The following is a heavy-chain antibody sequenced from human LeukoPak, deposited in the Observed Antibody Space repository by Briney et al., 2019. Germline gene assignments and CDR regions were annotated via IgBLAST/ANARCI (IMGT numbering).Heavy chain of an antibody. CDR2: IHFDGSTK. J-gene: IGHJ4*02. CDR1: GFTFSSYG. V-gene: IGHV3-30*02. CDR3: AKDQCTRTSCDGYPGH. Sequence: TGGSLRLSCAASGFTFSSYGMHWVRQAPGKGLECVAFIHFDGSTKYSGDSVKGRFTVSRDNSKNTLYLQMNSLRPEDTAVYYCAKDQCTRTSCDGYPGHWGQGTLVTVSS. D-gene: IGHD2-2*01.